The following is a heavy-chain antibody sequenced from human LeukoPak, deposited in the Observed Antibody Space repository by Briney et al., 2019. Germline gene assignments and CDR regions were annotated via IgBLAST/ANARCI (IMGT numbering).Heavy chain of an antibody. J-gene: IGHJ6*03. CDR3: VKPELTSHIDV. CDR2: SRNKAKSYTT. Sequence: PGGSLRLSCAASGFTFSDHYMDWVRQAPGKELEWVGRSRNKAKSYTTEYAASVNGRFTISRDDSKNSLFLQMNSLKTEDTAVYYYVKPELTSHIDVWGKGTTVTVSS. V-gene: IGHV3-72*01. CDR1: GFTFSDHY. D-gene: IGHD1-14*01.